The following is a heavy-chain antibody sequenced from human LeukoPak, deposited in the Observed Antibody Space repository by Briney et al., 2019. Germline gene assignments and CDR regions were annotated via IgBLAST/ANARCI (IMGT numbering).Heavy chain of an antibody. CDR3: ARVGRFGETPGYYFDD. J-gene: IGHJ4*02. Sequence: QPGGSLRLSCAASGFTFSSYSMSWVRQAPGKGLAWVSYISSSSPIHYADSVKGRFTISRDNAKNSLSLQMNSLRDEDTAVYYCARVGRFGETPGYYFDDWGQGTLVTVSS. CDR1: GFTFSSYS. CDR2: ISSSSPI. D-gene: IGHD3-10*01. V-gene: IGHV3-48*02.